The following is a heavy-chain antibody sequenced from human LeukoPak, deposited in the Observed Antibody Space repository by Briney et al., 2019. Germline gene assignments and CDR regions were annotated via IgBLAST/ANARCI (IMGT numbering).Heavy chain of an antibody. V-gene: IGHV3-53*01. Sequence: GGSLRLSCAASGFTVSSNYMTWVRQAPGKGLEWVSTLYNGGSPHYADSVKGRFTISSDKSKNTLFLQMNSLRAEDTAVYYCARAQDYCSGGSCYGYFQHWGQGSLVTVSS. D-gene: IGHD2-15*01. CDR1: GFTVSSNY. CDR3: ARAQDYCSGGSCYGYFQH. CDR2: LYNGGSP. J-gene: IGHJ1*01.